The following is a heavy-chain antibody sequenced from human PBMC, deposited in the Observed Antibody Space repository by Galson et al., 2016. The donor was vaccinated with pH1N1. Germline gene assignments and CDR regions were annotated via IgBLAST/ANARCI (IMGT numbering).Heavy chain of an antibody. Sequence: TLSLTCTLSGDSISSIYYYWNWIRQSPEKGLEWIGYIYDSGSAYYNPSLKSPVTISVDTSKNQFYLKLSSVTAADTALYYCARGIRGSQPDRTYYFDHWGHGTLVTVSS. CDR3: ARGIRGSQPDRTYYFDH. CDR1: GDSISSIYYY. D-gene: IGHD1-26*01. V-gene: IGHV4-30-4*01. CDR2: IYDSGSA. J-gene: IGHJ4*01.